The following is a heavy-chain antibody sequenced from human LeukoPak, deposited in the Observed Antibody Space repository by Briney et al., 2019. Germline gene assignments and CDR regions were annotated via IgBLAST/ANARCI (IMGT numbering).Heavy chain of an antibody. CDR2: IYTSGST. J-gene: IGHJ6*03. V-gene: IGHV4-4*07. CDR1: GGSISSYY. Sequence: NPSETLSLTCTVSGGSISSYYWSWLRQPAGKGLEWIGRIYTSGSTNYNPSLKSRVTMSVDTSKNQFSLKLSSVTAADTAVYYCARCSTGTYYYYYYMDVWGKGTTVTVSS. D-gene: IGHD1-1*01. CDR3: ARCSTGTYYYYYYMDV.